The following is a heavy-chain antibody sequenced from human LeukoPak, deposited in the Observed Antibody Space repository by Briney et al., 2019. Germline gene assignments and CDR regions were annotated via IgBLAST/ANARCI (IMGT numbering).Heavy chain of an antibody. J-gene: IGHJ3*02. V-gene: IGHV3-7*01. CDR3: ARELLDFPRGDAFDI. D-gene: IGHD3-3*01. CDR2: IKQDGSEK. Sequence: GGSLRLSCAASGFTFSSYWMSWVRQAPGKGLEWVANIKQDGSEKYYVDSVKGRFTISRDNAKKSLYLQMNSLRAEDTAVYYCARELLDFPRGDAFDIWGQGTMVTVSS. CDR1: GFTFSSYW.